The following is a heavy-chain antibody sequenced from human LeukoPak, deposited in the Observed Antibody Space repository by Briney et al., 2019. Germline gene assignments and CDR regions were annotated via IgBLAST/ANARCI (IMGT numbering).Heavy chain of an antibody. Sequence: GRSLRLSCAASGFTSSSYAMHWVRQAPGKGLEWVAVISYDGSNKYYADSVKGRFTISRDNAKNSLYLQMNSLRAEDTAVYYCARDRGSGWYDYWGQGTLVTVSS. V-gene: IGHV3-30-3*01. J-gene: IGHJ4*02. D-gene: IGHD6-19*01. CDR2: ISYDGSNK. CDR3: ARDRGSGWYDY. CDR1: GFTSSSYA.